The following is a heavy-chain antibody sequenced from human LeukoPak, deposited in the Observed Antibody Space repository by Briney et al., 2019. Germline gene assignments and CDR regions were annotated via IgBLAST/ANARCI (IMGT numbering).Heavy chain of an antibody. CDR1: GYTFTGYY. CDR3: ANGYYDFWSGYYRSVRYYYYYMDV. CDR2: INPNSGGT. D-gene: IGHD3-3*01. J-gene: IGHJ6*03. Sequence: ASVKASCKASGYTFTGYYMHWVRQAPGQGLEWMGRINPNSGGTNYAQKFQGRVTMTRDTSISTAYMELSSLRSEDTAVYYCANGYYDFWSGYYRSVRYYYYYMDVWGKGTTVTVSS. V-gene: IGHV1-2*06.